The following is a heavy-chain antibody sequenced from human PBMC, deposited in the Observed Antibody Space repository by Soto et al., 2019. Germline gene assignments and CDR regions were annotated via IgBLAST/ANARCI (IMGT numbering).Heavy chain of an antibody. Sequence: GGSLRLSCAASGVTFSSYAMSWVRQAPGKGLEWVSAISGSGGSTYYADSVKGRFTISRDNSKNTLYLQMNSLRAEITAVYYCAKSFDSALAFDIWGQGTMVTVSS. J-gene: IGHJ3*02. CDR3: AKSFDSALAFDI. CDR2: ISGSGGST. D-gene: IGHD3-9*01. CDR1: GVTFSSYA. V-gene: IGHV3-23*01.